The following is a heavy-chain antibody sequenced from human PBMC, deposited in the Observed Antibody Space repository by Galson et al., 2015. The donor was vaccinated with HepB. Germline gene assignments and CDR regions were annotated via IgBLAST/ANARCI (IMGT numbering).Heavy chain of an antibody. CDR2: INHSGST. D-gene: IGHD2-15*01. CDR1: GGSFSGYY. Sequence: ETLSLTCAVYGGSFSGYYWSWIRQPPGKGLEWIGEINHSGSTNYNPSLNSRVTISVDTSKKQFSLKLSSVTAADTAVYYCARGEVEDYVFDIWGQGTMVTVSS. V-gene: IGHV4-34*01. CDR3: ARGEVEDYVFDI. J-gene: IGHJ3*02.